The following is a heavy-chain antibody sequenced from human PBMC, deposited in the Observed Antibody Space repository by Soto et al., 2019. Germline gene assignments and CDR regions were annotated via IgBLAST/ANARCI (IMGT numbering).Heavy chain of an antibody. CDR1: GFTFSNAW. CDR3: TTDDPINRY. Sequence: GGSLRLSCSASGFTFSNAWMTWVRQAPGKGLEWVARIKSKTDGGTTDYAAPVKVRFSISRDDSKNTVYLQMNSLKTEDTAVYYCTTDDPINRYWGQGTLVTVSS. CDR2: IKSKTDGGTT. J-gene: IGHJ4*02. V-gene: IGHV3-15*01.